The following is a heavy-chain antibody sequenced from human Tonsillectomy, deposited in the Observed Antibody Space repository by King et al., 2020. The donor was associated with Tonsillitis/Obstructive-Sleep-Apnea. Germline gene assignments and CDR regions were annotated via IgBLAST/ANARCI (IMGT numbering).Heavy chain of an antibody. CDR3: ARGEWGLN. V-gene: IGHV3-7*04. D-gene: IGHD1-26*01. CDR1: GLTLSRYW. Sequence: VQLVESGGGLVQPGGSLRLSCAASGLTLSRYWMSWVRQAPGKGLEWVANIMQDGSEKNYVDSVKGRFTISRDNAKNSLYLQMSSLTAEDTAMYYCARGEWGLNWGQGTLVTVSS. J-gene: IGHJ4*02. CDR2: IMQDGSEK.